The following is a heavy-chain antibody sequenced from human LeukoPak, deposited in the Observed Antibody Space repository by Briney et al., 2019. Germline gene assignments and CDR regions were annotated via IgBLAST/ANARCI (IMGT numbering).Heavy chain of an antibody. CDR3: ARQYCDGDCYPEPDAFDI. J-gene: IGHJ3*02. Sequence: GESLKISCKGSGYSFTSYWIGWVREVPGKGLDWMGIIYPGDSDTRYSPSFQGQVTISADKSINTAHLQWSSLKALDTAMYYCARQYCDGDCYPEPDAFDIWGQGTMVTVSS. V-gene: IGHV5-51*01. CDR2: IYPGDSDT. CDR1: GYSFTSYW. D-gene: IGHD2-21*02.